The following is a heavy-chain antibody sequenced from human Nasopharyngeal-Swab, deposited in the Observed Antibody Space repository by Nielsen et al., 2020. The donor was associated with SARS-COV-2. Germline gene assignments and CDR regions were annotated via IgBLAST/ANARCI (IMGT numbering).Heavy chain of an antibody. V-gene: IGHV3-23*01. CDR2: ISGSGGST. J-gene: IGHJ4*02. Sequence: GGSLRLSCAASGFTFSSYAMSWVRQAPGKGLEWVSAISGSGGSTYYVDSVKGRFTISRDNAKNSLYLQMNSLRAEDTAVYYCARDYTRFDYWGQGTLVTVSS. CDR3: ARDYTRFDY. CDR1: GFTFSSYA. D-gene: IGHD3-16*01.